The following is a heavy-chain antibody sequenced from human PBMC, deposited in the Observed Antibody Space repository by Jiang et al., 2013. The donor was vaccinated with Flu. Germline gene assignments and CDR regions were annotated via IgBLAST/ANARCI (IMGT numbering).Heavy chain of an antibody. CDR3: ARGYSSSSGKPFDY. J-gene: IGHJ4*02. CDR1: AGSVSSGSYY. V-gene: IGHV4-61*01. Sequence: SLTCNVSAGSVSSGSYYWSWIRQPPRRGLEWIGYIYSSGSTNYNPSLKSRVTISLDTSRNQFSLKVTSVTAADTAVYFCARGYSSSSGKPFDYWGQGTLVTVSS. D-gene: IGHD6-6*01. CDR2: IYSSGST.